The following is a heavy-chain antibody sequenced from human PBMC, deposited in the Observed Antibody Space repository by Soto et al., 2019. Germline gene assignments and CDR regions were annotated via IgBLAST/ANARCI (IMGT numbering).Heavy chain of an antibody. D-gene: IGHD2-8*01. CDR3: ARFEYCTNGVCNYFDY. J-gene: IGHJ4*02. CDR1: GYSFTSYW. CDR2: IYPGDSDT. V-gene: IGHV5-51*01. Sequence: GESLKISCKGSGYSFTSYWIGWVRQMPGKGLEWMGIIYPGDSDTRYSSSFQGQVTISADQSISTAYLQWSSLKASDTAMYYCARFEYCTNGVCNYFDYWGQGTLVTVSS.